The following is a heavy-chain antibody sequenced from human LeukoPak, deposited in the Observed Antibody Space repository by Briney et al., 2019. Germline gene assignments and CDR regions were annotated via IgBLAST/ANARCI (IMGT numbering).Heavy chain of an antibody. CDR2: ISYDGSNK. J-gene: IGHJ4*02. Sequence: GRSLRLSCADSGFTFSSYAMHWVRQAPGKGLEWVAVISYDGSNKYYADSVKGRFTISRDNSKNTLYLQMNSLRAEGTAVYYCASGFSGYDGYFDYWGQGTLVTVSS. D-gene: IGHD5-12*01. V-gene: IGHV3-30-3*01. CDR3: ASGFSGYDGYFDY. CDR1: GFTFSSYA.